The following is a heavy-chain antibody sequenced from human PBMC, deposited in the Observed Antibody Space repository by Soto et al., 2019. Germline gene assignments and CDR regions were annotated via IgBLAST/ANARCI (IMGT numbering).Heavy chain of an antibody. D-gene: IGHD2-2*01. CDR2: INHSGRT. Sequence: KASETLSLTCAVYGGSFSGYYWSWIRQPPGKGLEWIGEINHSGRTNYNPSLKSRVTISVDTSKNQFSLTLSSVAAADTAVHYCARRRGYCSSTSCYYYYYMDVWGQGTTVTVSS. CDR1: GGSFSGYY. CDR3: ARRRGYCSSTSCYYYYYMDV. V-gene: IGHV4-34*01. J-gene: IGHJ6*03.